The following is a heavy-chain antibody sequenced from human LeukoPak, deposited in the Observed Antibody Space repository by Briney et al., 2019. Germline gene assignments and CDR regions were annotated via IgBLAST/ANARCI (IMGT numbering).Heavy chain of an antibody. J-gene: IGHJ6*02. CDR2: ITGSGGNT. CDR1: GFIFSSYS. CDR3: AKAASSSWPSYYYGMDV. V-gene: IGHV3-23*01. Sequence: GGSLRLSCTASGFIFSSYSMSWVRQAPGKGLEWVSVITGSGGNTYYADSVKGRFTISKDNSKNTVYLQMSSLRVDDTAVYHCAKAASSSWPSYYYGMDVWGQGTTVTVSS. D-gene: IGHD6-13*01.